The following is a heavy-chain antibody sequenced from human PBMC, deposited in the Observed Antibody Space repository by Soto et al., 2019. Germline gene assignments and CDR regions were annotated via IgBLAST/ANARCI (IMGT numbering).Heavy chain of an antibody. J-gene: IGHJ6*02. CDR2: IDLSGCTT. CDR3: AKSVDSWGDYYYYGMDV. D-gene: IGHD3-16*01. V-gene: IGHV3-23*01. CDR1: GFSFSDYS. Sequence: GGSLRLSCAASGFSFSDYSMNWVRQTPGKGLEWVAVIDLSGCTTDYRESVKGRFTLSRDNSKNTLYLQMNSLRAEDTAVYYCAKSVDSWGDYYYYGMDVWGQGTKVTVSS.